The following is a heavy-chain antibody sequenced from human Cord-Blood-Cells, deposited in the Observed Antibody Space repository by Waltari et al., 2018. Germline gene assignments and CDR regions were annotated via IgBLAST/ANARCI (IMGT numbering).Heavy chain of an antibody. V-gene: IGHV4-34*01. Sequence: QVQLQQWGAGLLKPSETLSLTCAVYGGSFSGYYWSWIRQPPGKGLEWIGEINHSGSPNYNPSLKSRVTISVDTSKNQFSLKLSSVTAADTAVYYCARGLYSSSSWYFDLWGRGTLVTVSS. D-gene: IGHD6-6*01. J-gene: IGHJ2*01. CDR2: INHSGSP. CDR1: GGSFSGYY. CDR3: ARGLYSSSSWYFDL.